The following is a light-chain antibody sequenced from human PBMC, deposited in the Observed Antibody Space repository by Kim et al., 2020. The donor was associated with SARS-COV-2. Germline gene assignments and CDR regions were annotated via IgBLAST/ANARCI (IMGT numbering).Light chain of an antibody. J-gene: IGLJ1*01. CDR3: NSRDSSGNHLV. V-gene: IGLV3-19*01. Sequence: LRQTVRITGQGHNLRSYYASGYHQKPGQAPVLVIYGKTNRPSGIPDRFSGSSAGNTASLTITGAQAEDEADYYCNSRDSSGNHLVFGTGTKVTVL. CDR1: NLRSYY. CDR2: GKT.